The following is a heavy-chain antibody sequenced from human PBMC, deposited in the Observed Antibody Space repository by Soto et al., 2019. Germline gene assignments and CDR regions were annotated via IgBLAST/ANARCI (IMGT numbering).Heavy chain of an antibody. CDR1: GFTFSSYA. V-gene: IGHV3-30-3*01. Sequence: GGSLRLSCAASGFTFSSYAMHWVRQAPGKGLEWVAVISYDGSNKYYADSVKGRFTISRDNSKNTLYLQMNSLRAEDTAVYYCARGNHTLPGKWFDPWGQGTLVTVSS. J-gene: IGHJ5*02. CDR3: ARGNHTLPGKWFDP. D-gene: IGHD1-1*01. CDR2: ISYDGSNK.